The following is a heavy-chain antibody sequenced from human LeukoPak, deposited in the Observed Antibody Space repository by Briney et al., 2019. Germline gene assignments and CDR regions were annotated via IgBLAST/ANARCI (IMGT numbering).Heavy chain of an antibody. D-gene: IGHD3-9*01. Sequence: PGGSLRLSCSASGFTFSSYAMHWVRQAPGRGLEYVSAISSNGGSTYYADSVKGRFTISRDNSKNTLCLQMSSLRAEDTAVYYCVKGMEDYDILTGVLDVWGQGTTVTVSS. CDR2: ISSNGGST. J-gene: IGHJ6*02. CDR3: VKGMEDYDILTGVLDV. CDR1: GFTFSSYA. V-gene: IGHV3-64D*06.